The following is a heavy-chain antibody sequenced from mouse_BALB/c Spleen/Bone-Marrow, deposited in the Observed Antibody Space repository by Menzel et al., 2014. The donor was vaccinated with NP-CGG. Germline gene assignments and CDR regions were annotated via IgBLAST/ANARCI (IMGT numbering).Heavy chain of an antibody. CDR2: INPDSSTI. V-gene: IGHV4-1*02. CDR3: ARPVYRYDPPAY. CDR1: GFDFSRYW. D-gene: IGHD2-14*01. J-gene: IGHJ2*01. Sequence: EVKLLESGGGLVQPGGSLKLSCAASGFDFSRYWMSWVRQAPGKGLEWIGEINPDSSTINYTPSLKDKFIISRDNAKNTLNLQMSKVRSEDTALYYCARPVYRYDPPAYWGQGTTLTVSS.